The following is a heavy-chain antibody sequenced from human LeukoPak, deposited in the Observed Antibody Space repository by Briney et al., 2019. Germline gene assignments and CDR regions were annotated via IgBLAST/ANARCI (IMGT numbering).Heavy chain of an antibody. J-gene: IGHJ6*03. D-gene: IGHD4-11*01. Sequence: SVKVSCKASGGTFSSYAISWVRQAPGQGLEWMGGIIPIFGTANYAQKFQGRVTITTDESTSTAYMELSSLRSEDTAVYYCASHYSEGYYYYYMDVWGKGTTVTVSS. CDR2: IIPIFGTA. CDR3: ASHYSEGYYYYYMDV. CDR1: GGTFSSYA. V-gene: IGHV1-69*05.